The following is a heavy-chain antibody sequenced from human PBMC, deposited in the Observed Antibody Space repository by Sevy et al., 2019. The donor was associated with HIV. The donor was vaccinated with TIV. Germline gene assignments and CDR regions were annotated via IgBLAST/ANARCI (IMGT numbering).Heavy chain of an antibody. J-gene: IGHJ1*01. CDR2: ISGSGGTK. D-gene: IGHD3-22*01. CDR3: AKNHYELVSYFEH. CDR1: RVSFTNPA. Sequence: GGSLRLSCSTSRVSFTNPAMSWLRQAPGKGLEWVASISGSGGTKYYAGSVRGRFSISRDDSEDTVYLQMSSLRADDTAVYYCAKNHYELVSYFEHWGQGTLVTVSS. V-gene: IGHV3-23*01.